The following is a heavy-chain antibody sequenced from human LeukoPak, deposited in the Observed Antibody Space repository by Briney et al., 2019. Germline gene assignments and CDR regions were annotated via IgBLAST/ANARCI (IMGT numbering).Heavy chain of an antibody. CDR3: ARGPPSSSWPNYYYYMDV. Sequence: ASVKVSCTASGYTFTSYDINWVRQATGQGLEWMGWMNPNSGNTGYAQKFQGRVTITRNTSISTACMELSSLRSEDTAVYYCARGPPSSSWPNYYYYMDVWGKGTTVTVSS. CDR1: GYTFTSYD. V-gene: IGHV1-8*03. CDR2: MNPNSGNT. J-gene: IGHJ6*03. D-gene: IGHD6-13*01.